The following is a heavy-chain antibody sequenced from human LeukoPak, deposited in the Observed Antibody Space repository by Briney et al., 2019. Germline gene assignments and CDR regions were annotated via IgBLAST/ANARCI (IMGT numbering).Heavy chain of an antibody. CDR3: ARDLYGDDDAFDI. J-gene: IGHJ3*02. D-gene: IGHD4-17*01. Sequence: GASVKVSCKASGYTFTGYYMHWVRQAPGQGLEWMGWINPNSGGTNYAQKFQGWVTMTRDTSISTAYMELSRLRPDDTAVYYCARDLYGDDDAFDIWGQGTMVTVSS. CDR2: INPNSGGT. CDR1: GYTFTGYY. V-gene: IGHV1-2*04.